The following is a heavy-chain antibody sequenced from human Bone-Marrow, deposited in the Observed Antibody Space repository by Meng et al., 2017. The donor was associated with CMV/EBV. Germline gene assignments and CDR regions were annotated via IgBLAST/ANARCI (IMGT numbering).Heavy chain of an antibody. Sequence: QVQLVESGGGVVQPGRSLRLSCAASGFTFSSYGMHWVRQAPGKGLEWVAVISYDGSNKYYADSVKGRFTISRDNSKNTLYLQMNSLRAEDTAVYYCAKVGATTLIDYWGQGTLVTVSS. CDR3: AKVGATTLIDY. D-gene: IGHD5-24*01. CDR2: ISYDGSNK. CDR1: GFTFSSYG. V-gene: IGHV3-30*18. J-gene: IGHJ4*02.